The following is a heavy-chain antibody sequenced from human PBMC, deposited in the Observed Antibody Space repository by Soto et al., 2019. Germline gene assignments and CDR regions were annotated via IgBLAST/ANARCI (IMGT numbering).Heavy chain of an antibody. J-gene: IGHJ4*02. CDR2: IKSKADGGAR. CDR1: GFMFSSAW. V-gene: IGHV3-15*01. CDR3: VEGWNDF. Sequence: EVQLVESGGDLVKPGGSLRLSCVTSGFMFSSAWMSWVRQAPGKGLEWVGRIKSKADGGARDYAAPVKGRFSISRDDSKNTLYLQMNSLRDEDTAVYYCVEGWNDFWGQGTLVTVSS. D-gene: IGHD1-1*01.